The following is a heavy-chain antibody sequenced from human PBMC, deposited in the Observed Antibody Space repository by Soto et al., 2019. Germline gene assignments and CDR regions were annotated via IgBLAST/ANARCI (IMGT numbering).Heavy chain of an antibody. J-gene: IGHJ3*02. CDR2: ISFDGSNK. D-gene: IGHD3-22*01. Sequence: PGGSLRLXCAASGFTFSIYGMHWVRQAPGKGLEWVAVISFDGSNKYYADSVKGRFTISRDNSKNTLYLQMNSLRAEDTAVYYCAKDTGRHYYESSGLLRRGAFDIWGQGTMVTVSS. CDR1: GFTFSIYG. V-gene: IGHV3-30*18. CDR3: AKDTGRHYYESSGLLRRGAFDI.